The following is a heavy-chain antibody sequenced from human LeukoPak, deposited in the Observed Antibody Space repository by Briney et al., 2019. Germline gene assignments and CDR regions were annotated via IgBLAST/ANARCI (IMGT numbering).Heavy chain of an antibody. Sequence: SETLSLTCAVYGGSFSGYYWSWIRQPPGKGLEWIGEINHSGSTNYNPSLKSRVTISVDTSKNQFSLKLSSVTAADTAVYYCARAVVVPASQFYYFDYWGQGTLVTVSS. V-gene: IGHV4-34*01. J-gene: IGHJ4*02. CDR2: INHSGST. D-gene: IGHD2-2*01. CDR1: GGSFSGYY. CDR3: ARAVVVPASQFYYFDY.